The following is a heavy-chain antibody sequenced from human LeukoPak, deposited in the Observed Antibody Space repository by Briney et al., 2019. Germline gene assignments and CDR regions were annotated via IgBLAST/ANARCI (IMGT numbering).Heavy chain of an antibody. CDR3: SYYYDSSGYVDY. D-gene: IGHD3-22*01. Sequence: GGSLRLSCAASGFTFSDAWMNWVRQAPGKGLERVGRIKSKADGGTIDYAAPVKGRFTISRDDSKNTVYMQMNSLKTEDTAVYYCSYYYDSSGYVDYWGQGTLVTVSS. CDR1: GFTFSDAW. V-gene: IGHV3-15*01. J-gene: IGHJ4*02. CDR2: IKSKADGGTI.